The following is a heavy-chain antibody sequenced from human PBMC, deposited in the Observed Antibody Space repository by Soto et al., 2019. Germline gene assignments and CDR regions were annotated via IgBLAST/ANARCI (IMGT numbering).Heavy chain of an antibody. J-gene: IGHJ4*02. V-gene: IGHV5-10-1*01. D-gene: IGHD3-22*01. CDR3: ARQIYDSDTGPNFQYYFDS. Sequence: HGESLKISCKGSGYTFTDYWIGWVRQLPGKGLEWMGRIDPSDSQTYYSPSFRGHVTISVTKSITTVFLQWSSLRASDTAMYYCARQIYDSDTGPNFQYYFDSWGQGTPVTVSS. CDR1: GYTFTDYW. CDR2: IDPSDSQT.